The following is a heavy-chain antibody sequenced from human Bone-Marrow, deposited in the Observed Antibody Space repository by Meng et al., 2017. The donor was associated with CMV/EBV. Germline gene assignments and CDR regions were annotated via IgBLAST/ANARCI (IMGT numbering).Heavy chain of an antibody. J-gene: IGHJ4*02. Sequence: GESLKISCAASGLTFTTYSMNWVRQAPGKGLEWISYITWSSDAVSYADSVRGRFTISRDKARNSLFLQMNSLRAEDTAVYYCASDRAYGFDYLGQGSLVTVSS. D-gene: IGHD4-17*01. CDR3: ASDRAYGFDY. V-gene: IGHV3-48*01. CDR1: GLTFTTYS. CDR2: ITWSSDAV.